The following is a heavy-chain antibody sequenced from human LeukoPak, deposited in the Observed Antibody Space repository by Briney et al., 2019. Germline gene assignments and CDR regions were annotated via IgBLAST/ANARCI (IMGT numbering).Heavy chain of an antibody. CDR2: ISDSGSTI. CDR1: GFTFSDYY. CDR3: ARVVPAATPDY. V-gene: IGHV3-11*04. D-gene: IGHD2-2*01. Sequence: GGSLRLSCAASGFTFSDYYMSWIRQAPGKGPEWLSYISDSGSTIYYADSVKGRFTISRDNAKNSLYLQMNSLRAEDTAVYYCARVVPAATPDYWGQGTLVTVSS. J-gene: IGHJ4*02.